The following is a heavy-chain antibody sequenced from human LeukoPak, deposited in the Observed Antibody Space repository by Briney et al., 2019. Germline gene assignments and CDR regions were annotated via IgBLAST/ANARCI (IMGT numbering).Heavy chain of an antibody. D-gene: IGHD3-22*01. J-gene: IGHJ4*02. CDR3: AKDLWTDSSGWNYFDY. CDR2: MWFDGSYK. Sequence: GRSLRLSCAASGFSFRSYGMHWVRQAPGKGLEWVALMWFDGSYKYYTESVKGRFTISRDNSKNTLYLQMNSLRAEDTAVYYCAKDLWTDSSGWNYFDYWGQGTLVTVSS. CDR1: GFSFRSYG. V-gene: IGHV3-33*06.